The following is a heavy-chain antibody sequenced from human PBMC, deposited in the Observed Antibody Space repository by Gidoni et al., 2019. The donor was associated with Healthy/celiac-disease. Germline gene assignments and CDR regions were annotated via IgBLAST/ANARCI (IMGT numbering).Heavy chain of an antibody. CDR3: ARSSDDYTGGMDV. Sequence: QVQLVESGGGVVQPGRSLSLSCAASGFTFSSYGMHWVRQAPGKGLGWVAVIWYDGSNKYYADSVKGRFTISRDNSKNTLYLQMNSLRAEDTAVYYCARSSDDYTGGMDVWGQGTTVTVSS. D-gene: IGHD4-4*01. J-gene: IGHJ6*02. V-gene: IGHV3-33*01. CDR2: IWYDGSNK. CDR1: GFTFSSYG.